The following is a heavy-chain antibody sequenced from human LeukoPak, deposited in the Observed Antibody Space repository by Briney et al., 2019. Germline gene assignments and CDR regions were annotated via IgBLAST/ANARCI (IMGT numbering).Heavy chain of an antibody. V-gene: IGHV1-2*02. CDR2: INPNSGGT. CDR1: GYXFTGYY. Sequence: ASVKVSCKASGYXFTGYYIHWVRQAPGQGLEWMGLINPNSGGTNYAQKFQGRVTMTRDTAISTAYMELTSLRSDDTAVYYCARDVPNFDYWGQGTLVTVSS. CDR3: ARDVPNFDY. J-gene: IGHJ4*02.